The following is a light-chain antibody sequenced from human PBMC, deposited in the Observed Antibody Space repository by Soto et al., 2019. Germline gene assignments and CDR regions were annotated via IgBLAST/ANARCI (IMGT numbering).Light chain of an antibody. CDR2: RAS. CDR1: QSIYSN. J-gene: IGKJ1*01. CDR3: QQYHNLWT. Sequence: EIVMPQSPATLSVSPGERATLSCRASQSIYSNLAWYQQSPGQPPRLLIYRASTRATDIPARFSGSGSGTEFTLTISSLQSEDFAVYYCQQYHNLWTFGQGTKVDIK. V-gene: IGKV3-15*01.